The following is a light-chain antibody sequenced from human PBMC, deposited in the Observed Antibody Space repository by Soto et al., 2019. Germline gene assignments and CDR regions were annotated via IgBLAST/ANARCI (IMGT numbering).Light chain of an antibody. V-gene: IGKV1-33*01. J-gene: IGKJ2*01. CDR1: EDINNY. CDR2: DAS. Sequence: DIQMSQSPSSLSASVGDRVTITCQANEDINNYLNWYQQKPGKAPKLLIYDASILETGVPSMFSGSGSETDFTFTISSLQPEDIATYYCQQYGSFPYTFGQGTKLEIK. CDR3: QQYGSFPYT.